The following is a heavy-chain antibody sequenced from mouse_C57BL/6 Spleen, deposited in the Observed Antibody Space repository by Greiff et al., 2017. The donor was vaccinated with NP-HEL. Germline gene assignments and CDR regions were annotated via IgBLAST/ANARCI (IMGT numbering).Heavy chain of an antibody. CDR3: ARVRLRQGGYYFDY. Sequence: QVQLQQPGAELVKPGASVKMSCKASGYTFTSYWITWVKQRPGQGLEWIGDIYPGSGSTNYNEKFKSKAKLTVDTSSSKAYMQLSSLTSEDSAVYYCARVRLRQGGYYFDYWGQGTTLTVSS. D-gene: IGHD2-4*01. V-gene: IGHV1-55*01. CDR2: IYPGSGST. CDR1: GYTFTSYW. J-gene: IGHJ2*01.